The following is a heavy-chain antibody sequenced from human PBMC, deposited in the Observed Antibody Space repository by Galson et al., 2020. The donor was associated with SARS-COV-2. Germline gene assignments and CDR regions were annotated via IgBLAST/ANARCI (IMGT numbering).Heavy chain of an antibody. Sequence: SETLSLTCTVSGGSISSGGYYWSWIRQHPGKGLEWIGYIYYSGSTYYNPSLKSRVTISVDTSKNQFSLKLSSVTAADTAVYYCARDHPYGSGRSLKGYYYYGMDVWGQGTTVTVSS. CDR3: ARDHPYGSGRSLKGYYYYGMDV. J-gene: IGHJ6*02. CDR1: GGSISSGGYY. V-gene: IGHV4-31*03. CDR2: IYYSGST. D-gene: IGHD3-10*01.